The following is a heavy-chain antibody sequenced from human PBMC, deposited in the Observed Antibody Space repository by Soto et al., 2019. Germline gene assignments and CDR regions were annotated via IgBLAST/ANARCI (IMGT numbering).Heavy chain of an antibody. CDR3: AKRPLTAAGFDY. V-gene: IGHV3-23*01. J-gene: IGHJ4*02. CDR2: ITGSGGGT. D-gene: IGHD6-13*01. Sequence: GGSLRLSCAASGFTFSNYAMTWVRQAPGKGLEWVSVITGSGGGTYFVDSVKGRFSISRDNSKNTVYLQMNSLRAEDTAVYYCAKRPLTAAGFDYWGQGTLVTVSS. CDR1: GFTFSNYA.